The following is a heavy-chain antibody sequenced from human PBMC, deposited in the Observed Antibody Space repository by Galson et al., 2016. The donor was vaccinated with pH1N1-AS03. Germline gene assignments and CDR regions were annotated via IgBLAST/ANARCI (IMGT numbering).Heavy chain of an antibody. Sequence: SLRLSCAASGFSFSSYWMTWVRLTPGKGLEWVANINQDGSAVHYVDSVKGRFTISRDNAKNSLSLQMNSLRDEDTAVYYCARVSGEDGRGGYKGASAMDAWGQGTTVTVSS. V-gene: IGHV3-7*03. D-gene: IGHD5-24*01. CDR2: INQDGSAV. CDR1: GFSFSSYW. CDR3: ARVSGEDGRGGYKGASAMDA. J-gene: IGHJ6*02.